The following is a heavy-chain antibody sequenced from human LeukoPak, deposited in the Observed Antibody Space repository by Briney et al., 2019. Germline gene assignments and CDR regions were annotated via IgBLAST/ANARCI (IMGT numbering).Heavy chain of an antibody. Sequence: SETLSLTCTVAGGSISSGSYYWSWIRQPPGQGLEWIGRIYTSGSTNYNPSLKSRVTISVDTSKNQFSLKLSSVTAADTAVYYCARGGSGLRDYYYYYYMDVWGKGTTVTVSS. D-gene: IGHD3-3*01. CDR3: ARGGSGLRDYYYYYYMDV. V-gene: IGHV4-61*02. CDR1: GGSISSGSYY. CDR2: IYTSGST. J-gene: IGHJ6*03.